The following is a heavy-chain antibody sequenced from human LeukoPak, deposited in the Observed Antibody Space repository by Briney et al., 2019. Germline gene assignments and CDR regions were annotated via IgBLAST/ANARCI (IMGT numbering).Heavy chain of an antibody. D-gene: IGHD4-17*01. Sequence: PSETLSLTCTVSGISSNSNYWNYWNWIRQPPGKGLEWIGEINHSESTNYNPSLKSRVTISVDTSKNQFSLKLSSVTAADTAVYYCARGHAPSRLRRVSTTPVGYDYWGQGTLVTVSS. V-gene: IGHV4-34*01. J-gene: IGHJ4*02. CDR3: ARGHAPSRLRRVSTTPVGYDY. CDR2: INHSEST. CDR1: GISSNSNY.